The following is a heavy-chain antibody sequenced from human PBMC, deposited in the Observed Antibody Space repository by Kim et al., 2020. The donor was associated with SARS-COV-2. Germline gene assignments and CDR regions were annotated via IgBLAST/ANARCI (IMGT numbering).Heavy chain of an antibody. J-gene: IGHJ4*02. CDR2: INWNGGST. Sequence: GGSLRLSCAASGFTFDDYGMSWVRQTPGKGLEWVSGINWNGGSTGYADSVEGRFTIAGDNAKNSLYLQMHSLRAEDSALYYCARGHTALVTGAFGYWGQGTLVTVSS. D-gene: IGHD5-18*01. CDR1: GFTFDDYG. CDR3: ARGHTALVTGAFGY. V-gene: IGHV3-20*04.